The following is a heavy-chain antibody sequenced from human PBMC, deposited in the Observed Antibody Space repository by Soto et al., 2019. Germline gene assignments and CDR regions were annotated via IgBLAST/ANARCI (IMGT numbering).Heavy chain of an antibody. V-gene: IGHV1-69*08. CDR1: GGTFSSYT. CDR2: IIPILDIA. D-gene: IGHD6-13*01. CDR3: ARERGGSSWTGIRKGNYFDY. Sequence: QVQLVQSGAEVKKPGSSVKVSCKASGGTFSSYTISWVRQAPGQGLEWMGRIIPILDIANYAQKFQGKVTITADKSTSTAYMELSSLRSEDTAVYYCARERGGSSWTGIRKGNYFDYWGQGTLVTVSS. J-gene: IGHJ4*02.